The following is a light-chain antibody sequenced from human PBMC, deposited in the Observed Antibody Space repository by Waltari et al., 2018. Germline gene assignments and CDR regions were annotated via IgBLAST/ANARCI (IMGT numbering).Light chain of an antibody. CDR3: SSYTSSSTL. Sequence: QSALTQPASVSGSPGQSVTLYCPGTRNDVGSYTPRTWYQHHPAKAPKPMTYEVNIRPAGVSNRFSGSKSGNTASLTISGLQAEDEADYYCSSYTSSSTLFGTGTKVTVL. CDR1: RNDVGSYTP. CDR2: EVN. J-gene: IGLJ1*01. V-gene: IGLV2-14*01.